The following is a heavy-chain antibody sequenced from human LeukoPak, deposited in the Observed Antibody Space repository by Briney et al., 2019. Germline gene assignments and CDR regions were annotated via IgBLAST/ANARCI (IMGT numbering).Heavy chain of an antibody. Sequence: ASVKVSCKASGYTFTGYYMHWVRQAPGQGLEWMGWISAYNGNTNYAQKLQGRVTMTTDTSTSTAYMELRSLRSDDTAVYYCARDELIDTGFGELLHPNFDYWGQGTLVTVSS. V-gene: IGHV1-18*04. CDR3: ARDELIDTGFGELLHPNFDY. CDR2: ISAYNGNT. CDR1: GYTFTGYY. J-gene: IGHJ4*02. D-gene: IGHD3-10*01.